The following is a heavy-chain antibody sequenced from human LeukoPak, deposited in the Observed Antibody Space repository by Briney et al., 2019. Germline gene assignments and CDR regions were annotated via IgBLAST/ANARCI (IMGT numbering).Heavy chain of an antibody. CDR2: INPSSGRT. Sequence: ASVKVSCKASGYTFTGYYMHWVRQAPGQGLEWMGWINPSSGRTNYAQNFQDRVAMTRDTSISTAYMELSSLRSDDTAVYYCARGSSIHVLLYHYYYMDVWGKGTTVAVSS. CDR1: GYTFTGYY. J-gene: IGHJ6*03. CDR3: ARGSSIHVLLYHYYYMDV. V-gene: IGHV1-2*02. D-gene: IGHD2-2*01.